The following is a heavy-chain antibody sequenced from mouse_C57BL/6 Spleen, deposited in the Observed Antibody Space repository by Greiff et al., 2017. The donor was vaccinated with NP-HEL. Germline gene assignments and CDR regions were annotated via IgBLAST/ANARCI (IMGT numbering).Heavy chain of an antibody. CDR2: IHPNSGST. D-gene: IGHD2-1*01. J-gene: IGHJ2*01. CDR1: GYTFTSYW. V-gene: IGHV1-64*01. Sequence: QVQLQQPGAELVKPGASVKLSCKASGYTFTSYWMHWVKQRPGQGLEWIGMIHPNSGSTNYNEKFKSKATLTVDKSSSTAYMQLSSLTSEDSAVFYCGKTGNYYGNYPQYWGQGTTLTVSS. CDR3: GKTGNYYGNYPQY.